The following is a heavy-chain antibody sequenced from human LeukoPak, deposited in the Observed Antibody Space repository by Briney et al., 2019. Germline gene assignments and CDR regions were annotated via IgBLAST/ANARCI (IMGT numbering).Heavy chain of an antibody. CDR1: GFTFSSYG. CDR3: ARDRDYDYVWGSYRPYAFDI. V-gene: IGHV3-21*01. J-gene: IGHJ3*02. Sequence: GGSLRLSCAASGFTFSSYGMHWVRQAPGKGLEWVSSISSSSSYIYYADSVKGRFTISRDNAKNSLYLQMNSLRAEDTAVYYCARDRDYDYVWGSYRPYAFDIWGQGTMVTVSS. CDR2: ISSSSSYI. D-gene: IGHD3-16*02.